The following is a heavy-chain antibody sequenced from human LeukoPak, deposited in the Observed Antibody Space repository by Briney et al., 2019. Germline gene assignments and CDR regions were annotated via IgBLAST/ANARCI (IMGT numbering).Heavy chain of an antibody. V-gene: IGHV3-7*01. D-gene: IGHD5-24*01. CDR1: GFTFSDYY. CDR2: IKQDGSEK. Sequence: GGSLRLSCAASGFTFSDYYMSWIRQAPGKGLEWVANIKQDGSEKYYVDSVKGRFTISRDNAKNSLYLQMNSLRAEDTAVYYCASCANSIWLQLQFDYWGQGTLVTVSS. CDR3: ASCANSIWLQLQFDY. J-gene: IGHJ4*02.